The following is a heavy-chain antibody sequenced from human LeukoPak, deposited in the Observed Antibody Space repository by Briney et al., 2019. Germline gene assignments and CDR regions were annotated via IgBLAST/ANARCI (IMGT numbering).Heavy chain of an antibody. D-gene: IGHD2-21*02. J-gene: IGHJ4*02. CDR2: IYSGGST. CDR3: AREIFGGDYFYDY. CDR1: GFSVSSNY. V-gene: IGHV3-53*05. Sequence: PGGSLRLSCAASGFSVSSNYMSWVRQAPGKGLECVSVIYSGGSTYYADSVKGRFTISRDNSKNTLYLQMNSLRSDDTAVYYCAREIFGGDYFYDYWGQGTLVTVSS.